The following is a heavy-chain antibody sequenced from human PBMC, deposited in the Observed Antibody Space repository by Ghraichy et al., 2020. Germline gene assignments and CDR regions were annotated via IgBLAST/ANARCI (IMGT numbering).Heavy chain of an antibody. Sequence: SETLSLTCTISGDSISSNFYYWARIRQPPGKGLEWIASVYYSGSTQFNPSLKSRVTMSVDTSKNQFSLSLSSVTAADTALYYCARQRLRPLFDHWGQGALVTVSS. D-gene: IGHD4-17*01. J-gene: IGHJ4*02. CDR1: GDSISSNFYY. V-gene: IGHV4-39*01. CDR2: VYYSGST. CDR3: ARQRLRPLFDH.